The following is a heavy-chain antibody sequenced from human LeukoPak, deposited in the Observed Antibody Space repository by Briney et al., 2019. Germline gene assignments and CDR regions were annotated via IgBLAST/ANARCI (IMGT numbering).Heavy chain of an antibody. Sequence: GGSLRLSCAASGFTFDDYTMHWVRQAPGKGLEWVAVIWYDVSNKYYADSVKGRFTISRDNSKNTLYLQMNSLRAEDTAVYYCARDFSSEDTAMVNQVDYWGQGTLVTVSS. J-gene: IGHJ4*02. D-gene: IGHD5-18*01. V-gene: IGHV3-33*08. CDR3: ARDFSSEDTAMVNQVDY. CDR1: GFTFDDYT. CDR2: IWYDVSNK.